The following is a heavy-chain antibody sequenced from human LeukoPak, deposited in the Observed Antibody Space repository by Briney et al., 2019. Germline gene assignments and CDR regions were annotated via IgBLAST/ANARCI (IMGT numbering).Heavy chain of an antibody. CDR1: GYSFRDYW. D-gene: IGHD6-25*01. CDR2: IDTDGTGT. Sequence: GGSLRLSCAVSGYSFRDYWMHWVRQAPGKGLVWVSYIDTDGTGTDYADPVKGRFTISRDNAKKIFYLQMNNLRVDDTAVYFCASAKDLAATNYFDPWGQGTLVTVSS. V-gene: IGHV3-74*01. CDR3: ASAKDLAATNYFDP. J-gene: IGHJ5*02.